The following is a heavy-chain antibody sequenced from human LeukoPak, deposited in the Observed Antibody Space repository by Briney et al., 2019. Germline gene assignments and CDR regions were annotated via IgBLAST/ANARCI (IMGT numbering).Heavy chain of an antibody. D-gene: IGHD5-24*01. J-gene: IGHJ4*02. Sequence: GGSLRLSCAASGFTFSSYGMNWVRQAPGKGLEWVSSISSSSSYIYYADSVKGRFTISRDNAKNSLYLQMNSLRPEDTAVYYCAKDDAWLQYGDWGRGTLVTVSS. V-gene: IGHV3-21*04. CDR2: ISSSSSYI. CDR3: AKDDAWLQYGD. CDR1: GFTFSSYG.